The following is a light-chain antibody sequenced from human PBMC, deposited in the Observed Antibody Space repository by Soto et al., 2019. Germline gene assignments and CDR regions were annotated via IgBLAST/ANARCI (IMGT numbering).Light chain of an antibody. CDR1: QSVRSNY. CDR3: QHYDGSPRT. Sequence: ETVLTQSPGTVSLSPGERATLSCTTSQSVRSNYLAWYQQKPGQAPRLLIYGVFSRAAGIPVRFSGSGSGTDFTLIISGLEPEDSAVYYCQHYDGSPRTFCRGTKLEI. J-gene: IGKJ2*01. CDR2: GVF. V-gene: IGKV3-20*01.